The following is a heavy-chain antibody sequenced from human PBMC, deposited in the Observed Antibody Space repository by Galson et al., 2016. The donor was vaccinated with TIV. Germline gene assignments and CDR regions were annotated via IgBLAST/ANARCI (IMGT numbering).Heavy chain of an antibody. V-gene: IGHV3-74*01. Sequence: SLRLSCAASGFTFSSHWMHWVRQSPGKGLVWVSRINSDGNRRTYADSVKGRFTISRDNAKNILYLQLNSLRVEDTAVYYCSRGVGRAIAAAGFRWLDPWGQGTQVIVPS. CDR1: GFTFSSHW. CDR3: SRGVGRAIAAAGFRWLDP. J-gene: IGHJ5*02. CDR2: INSDGNRR. D-gene: IGHD6-13*01.